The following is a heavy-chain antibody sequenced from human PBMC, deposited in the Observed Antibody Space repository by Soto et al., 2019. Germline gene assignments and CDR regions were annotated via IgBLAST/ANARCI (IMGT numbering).Heavy chain of an antibody. CDR1: GYTFTSDG. V-gene: IGHV1-18*01. J-gene: IGHJ6*02. CDR3: AVGLKTSGLYGMAV. Sequence: ASVKVSCKASGYTFTSDGISWVRQAPGQGLEWMGWISAYNGNTNYAQKLQGRVTMTTDTSTSTAYMELRSLRSDDTAVYYCAVGLKTSGLYGMAVWGQGTTVTVSS. CDR2: ISAYNGNT.